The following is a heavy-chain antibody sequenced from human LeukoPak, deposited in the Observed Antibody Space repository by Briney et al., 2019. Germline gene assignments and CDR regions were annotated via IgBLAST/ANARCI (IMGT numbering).Heavy chain of an antibody. J-gene: IGHJ4*02. Sequence: PGGSLRLSCAASGFTFSSYAMYWVRQAPGKGLEWVAVISYVGGNKNYADSVKGRFTISRDNSKNTLYLLLSSLRADDTAVYYCAKGGPGSGWYYFDYWGQGTLVTVSS. CDR2: ISYVGGNK. CDR3: AKGGPGSGWYYFDY. V-gene: IGHV3-30*04. CDR1: GFTFSSYA. D-gene: IGHD6-19*01.